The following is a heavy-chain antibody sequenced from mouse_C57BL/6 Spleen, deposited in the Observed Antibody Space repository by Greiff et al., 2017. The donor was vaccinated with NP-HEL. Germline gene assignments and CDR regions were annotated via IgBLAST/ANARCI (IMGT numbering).Heavy chain of an antibody. CDR2: IYPGDGDT. CDR3: ARHGQPFDY. CDR1: GYAFSSSW. V-gene: IGHV1-82*01. Sequence: QVQLQQSGPELVKPGASVKISCKASGYAFSSSWMNWVKQRPGKGLEWIGRIYPGDGDTNYNGKFKGKATLTADKSSSTAYMQLSSLTSEDSAVYCCARHGQPFDYWGQGTTLTVSS. J-gene: IGHJ2*01. D-gene: IGHD3-3*01.